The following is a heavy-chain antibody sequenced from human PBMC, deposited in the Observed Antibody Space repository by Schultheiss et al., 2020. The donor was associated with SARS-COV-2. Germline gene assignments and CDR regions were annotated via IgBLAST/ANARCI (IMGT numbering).Heavy chain of an antibody. CDR1: GFTFSSYE. CDR3: ARSFWSGSGY. V-gene: IGHV3-48*03. Sequence: GGSLRLSCAASGFTFSSYEMNWVRQAPGKGLEWVSYISSSGSTIYYADSVKGRFTISRDNAKNSLYLQMNSLRAEDTAVYYCARSFWSGSGYWGQGTLVTVSS. J-gene: IGHJ4*02. CDR2: ISSSGSTI. D-gene: IGHD3-3*01.